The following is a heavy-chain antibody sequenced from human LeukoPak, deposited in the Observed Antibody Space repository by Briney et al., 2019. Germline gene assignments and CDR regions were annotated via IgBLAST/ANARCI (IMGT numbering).Heavy chain of an antibody. CDR2: ISYDGSYK. CDR3: ASGPMAVAGMPFDY. Sequence: GRSLRLSCAASGFTFSSYGMHWVRQAPGKGLEWVAVISYDGSYKYYADSVKGRFTISRDNAKNTLYLQMNSLRAEDTAVYYCASGPMAVAGMPFDYWGQGTLVTVSS. CDR1: GFTFSSYG. J-gene: IGHJ4*02. V-gene: IGHV3-30*03. D-gene: IGHD6-19*01.